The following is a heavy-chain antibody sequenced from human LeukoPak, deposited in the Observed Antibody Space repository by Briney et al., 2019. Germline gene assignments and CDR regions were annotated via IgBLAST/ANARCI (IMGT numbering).Heavy chain of an antibody. Sequence: GGSLRLSCAASGFPSTNYAMNWVRQAPGKGLEWVSVLSGSSGSTDYADSVKGRFTISRDNSKNTVFLQMNSLRAEDTAIYYCAKGAYDYIEIGYFDSWGQGTLVTVSS. D-gene: IGHD5-12*01. CDR2: LSGSSGST. CDR1: GFPSTNYA. J-gene: IGHJ4*02. CDR3: AKGAYDYIEIGYFDS. V-gene: IGHV3-23*01.